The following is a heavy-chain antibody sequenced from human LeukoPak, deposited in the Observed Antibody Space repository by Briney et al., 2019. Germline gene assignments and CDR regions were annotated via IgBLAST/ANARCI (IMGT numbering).Heavy chain of an antibody. CDR1: GFTFSNYG. D-gene: IGHD3-10*01. CDR3: AKSTGSGGHFDY. Sequence: GGSLRLSCAASGFTFSNYGIHWVRQAPGKGLEWVAVISFDGSNKYYADSVKGRFTIARDNSKNTLYLQMNSLRPEDTAVYYCAKSTGSGGHFDYWGQGTLVTVSS. CDR2: ISFDGSNK. V-gene: IGHV3-30*18. J-gene: IGHJ4*02.